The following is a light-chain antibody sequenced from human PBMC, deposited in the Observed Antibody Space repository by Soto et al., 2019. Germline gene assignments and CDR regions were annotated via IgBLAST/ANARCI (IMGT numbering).Light chain of an antibody. V-gene: IGLV2-23*01. CDR3: CSYAGSSTFVV. J-gene: IGLJ2*01. CDR1: SSDVGSYNL. Sequence: QSALTQPASVSGSPGQSITISCTGTSSDVGSYNLVSWYQQHPGKAPKVMIYENSKWHTGVSNRFSGSKSGNTASLTISGLQAEDEADYYCCSYAGSSTFVVFGGGTKLTVL. CDR2: ENS.